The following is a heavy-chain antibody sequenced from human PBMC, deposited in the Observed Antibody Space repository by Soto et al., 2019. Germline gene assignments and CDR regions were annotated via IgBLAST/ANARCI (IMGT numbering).Heavy chain of an antibody. J-gene: IGHJ5*02. D-gene: IGHD5-12*01. V-gene: IGHV4-31*03. CDR2: IFYRGNA. Sequence: QVQLQESGPGLVRPSQTLSLTCTVSGGSISSGGYYWSWIRQHPGKGLEWIGFIFYRGNAYYNPSLKSRVIISVDTSKNQFFLKLSSATVADTAVYYCARVAGYDYNWFDPWGQGTLVTVSS. CDR3: ARVAGYDYNWFDP. CDR1: GGSISSGGYY.